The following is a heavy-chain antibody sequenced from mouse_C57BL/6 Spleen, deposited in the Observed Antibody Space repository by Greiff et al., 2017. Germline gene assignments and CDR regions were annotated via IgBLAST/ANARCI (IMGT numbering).Heavy chain of an antibody. D-gene: IGHD1-1*01. Sequence: EVQLQQSGPELVKPGASVKISCKASGYTLTDYYMNWVKQSHGKSLEWIGDINPNNGGTSYNQKFKGKATLTVDKSSSTAYMEHRSLTSEDSAVYYCARVGSSYGYAMDYWGQGTSVTVSS. CDR2: INPNNGGT. CDR3: ARVGSSYGYAMDY. CDR1: GYTLTDYY. J-gene: IGHJ4*01. V-gene: IGHV1-26*01.